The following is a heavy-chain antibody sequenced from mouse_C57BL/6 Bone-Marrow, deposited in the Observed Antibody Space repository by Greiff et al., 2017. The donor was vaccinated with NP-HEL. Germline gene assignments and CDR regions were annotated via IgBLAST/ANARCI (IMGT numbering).Heavy chain of an antibody. D-gene: IGHD1-1*01. CDR1: GYTFTSYG. CDR2: IYPRSGHT. V-gene: IGHV1-81*01. Sequence: VQLQESGAELARPGASVKLSCKASGYTFTSYGISWVKQRTGQGLEWIGEIYPRSGHTYYNEKFKGKATLTADKSSSTAYMELRSLTSEDSAVYFCARNGVLLRFPAWFAYWGQGTLVTVSA. CDR3: ARNGVLLRFPAWFAY. J-gene: IGHJ3*01.